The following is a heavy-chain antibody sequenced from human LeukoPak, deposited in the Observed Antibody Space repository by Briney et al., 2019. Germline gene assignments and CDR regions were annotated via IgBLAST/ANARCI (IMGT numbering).Heavy chain of an antibody. CDR3: ARGWATFPVRIAAAGPVDY. CDR1: GFTFSSYS. J-gene: IGHJ2*01. D-gene: IGHD6-13*01. V-gene: IGHV3-48*04. CDR2: ISSSSSTI. Sequence: GGFLRLSCAASGFTFSSYSMNWVRQAPGKGLEWVSYISSSSSTIYYADSVKGRFTISRDNAKNSLYLQMNSLRAEDTAVYYCARGWATFPVRIAAAGPVDYWGRGTLVTVSS.